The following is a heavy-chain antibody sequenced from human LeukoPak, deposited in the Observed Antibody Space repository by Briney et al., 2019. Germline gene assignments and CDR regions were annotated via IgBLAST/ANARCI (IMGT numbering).Heavy chain of an antibody. J-gene: IGHJ3*02. Sequence: ASVKVSCKAAGYTFTTYYMHWVRQAPGQGLEWMGTINTSGGSTSYAQKFQGRVTMTRDTSTSTVYMELSSLRSEDTAVYYCARGGRGEGTGTTRVAFDIWGQGTMVTVSP. V-gene: IGHV1-46*01. CDR2: INTSGGST. CDR3: ARGGRGEGTGTTRVAFDI. CDR1: GYTFTTYY. D-gene: IGHD1-1*01.